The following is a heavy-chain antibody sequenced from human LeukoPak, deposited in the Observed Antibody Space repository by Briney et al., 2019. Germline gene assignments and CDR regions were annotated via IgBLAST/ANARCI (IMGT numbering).Heavy chain of an antibody. CDR3: AKTSGGVAGTTFDY. CDR1: GFTFDDYA. Sequence: PGRSLRLSCAASGFTFDDYAMHWVRQAPGKGLEWVSGISWNSGSIGYADSVKGRFTISRDNAKNSLYLQMNSLRAEDMALYYCAKTSGGVAGTTFDYWGQGTLVTVSS. J-gene: IGHJ4*02. D-gene: IGHD6-19*01. CDR2: ISWNSGSI. V-gene: IGHV3-9*03.